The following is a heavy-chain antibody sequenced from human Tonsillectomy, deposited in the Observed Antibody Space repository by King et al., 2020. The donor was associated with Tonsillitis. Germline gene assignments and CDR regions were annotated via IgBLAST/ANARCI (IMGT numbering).Heavy chain of an antibody. CDR1: GFSLSTSGMC. Sequence: QITLKESGPALVKPTQTLTLTCTFSGFSLSTSGMCVGWIRQPPGKALEWLALIDWGDDKYYSTSLKTRLTISKDTSKNQVVLTMTNMDPVDTATYYCVRINNDSWSGYADYWGQGTLVTVSS. CDR3: VRINNDSWSGYADY. V-gene: IGHV2-70*01. J-gene: IGHJ4*02. CDR2: IDWGDDK. D-gene: IGHD3-3*01.